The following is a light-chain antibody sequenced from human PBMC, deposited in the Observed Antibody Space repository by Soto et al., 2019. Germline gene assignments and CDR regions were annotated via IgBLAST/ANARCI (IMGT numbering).Light chain of an antibody. Sequence: EIVLTQSPGTLSLSPGESTTLSCSASQSVGRNFLAWYQQKPGRAPRRLIHGASYRATGVPDRFSGSGSETDFTLTISRLEPEDFAVYYCQQYGSSSWTFGQGTKVEIK. J-gene: IGKJ1*01. CDR1: QSVGRNF. V-gene: IGKV3-20*01. CDR3: QQYGSSSWT. CDR2: GAS.